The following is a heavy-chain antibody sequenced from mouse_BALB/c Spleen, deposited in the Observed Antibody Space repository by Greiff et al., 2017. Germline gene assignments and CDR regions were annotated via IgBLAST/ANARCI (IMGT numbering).Heavy chain of an antibody. CDR2: IRSKSNNYAT. Sequence: EVMLVESGGGLVQPKGSLKLSCAASGFTFNTYAMNWVRQAPGKGLEWVARIRSKSNNYATYYADSVKDRFTISRDDSQSMLYLQMNNLKTEDTAMYYCVRHIMDYWGQGTSVTVSS. J-gene: IGHJ4*01. CDR1: GFTFNTYA. CDR3: VRHIMDY. V-gene: IGHV10-1*02.